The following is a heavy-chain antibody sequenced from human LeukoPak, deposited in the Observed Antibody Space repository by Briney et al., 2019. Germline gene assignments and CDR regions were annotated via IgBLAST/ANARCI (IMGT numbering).Heavy chain of an antibody. CDR1: GGSISSSSYY. CDR2: IYYSGST. Sequence: SETLSLTCTVSGGSISSSSYYWGWIRQPPGKGLEWIGSIYYSGSTYYNPSLKSRVTISVDTSKNQFSLKLSSVTAADTAVYYCARPGVHYDSSGYFDSWGQGTLVTVSS. V-gene: IGHV4-39*01. J-gene: IGHJ5*01. CDR3: ARPGVHYDSSGYFDS. D-gene: IGHD3-22*01.